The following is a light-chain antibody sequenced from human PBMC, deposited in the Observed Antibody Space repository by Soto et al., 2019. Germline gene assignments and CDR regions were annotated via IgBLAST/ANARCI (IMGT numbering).Light chain of an antibody. CDR2: EVS. CDR3: SSYISSSTRV. Sequence: QSALNQPASVSGSPGQSITISCTGTSSDVGGYNFVSWYQQHPGKAPKLMIYEVSNRPSGVCNRFSGSKSGNTASLTISGLQADDEADYYCSSYISSSTRVFGGGTKLTVL. J-gene: IGLJ3*02. V-gene: IGLV2-14*01. CDR1: SSDVGGYNF.